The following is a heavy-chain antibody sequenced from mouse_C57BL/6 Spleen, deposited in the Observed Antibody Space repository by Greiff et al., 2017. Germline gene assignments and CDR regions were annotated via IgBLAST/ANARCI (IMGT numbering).Heavy chain of an antibody. V-gene: IGHV1-66*01. CDR3: ARRDDYDDAMDY. Sequence: QVQLQQSGPELVKPGASVKISCKASGYSFTSYYIHWVKQRPGQGLEWIGWIYPGSGNTKYTEKFKGKATLTADTSSSTAYMQLSSLTSEDSAVYYCARRDDYDDAMDYWGQGTSVTVSS. CDR1: GYSFTSYY. J-gene: IGHJ4*01. D-gene: IGHD2-4*01. CDR2: IYPGSGNT.